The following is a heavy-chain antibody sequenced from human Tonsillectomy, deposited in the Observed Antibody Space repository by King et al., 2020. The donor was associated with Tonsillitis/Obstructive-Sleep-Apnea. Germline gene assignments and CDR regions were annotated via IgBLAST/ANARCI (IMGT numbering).Heavy chain of an antibody. V-gene: IGHV3-53*01. CDR3: ARDPGGIADY. J-gene: IGHJ4*02. CDR1: GFSVSNTY. CDR2: IYSGGNT. Sequence: VQLVESGGGLIQPGGSLRLSCAASGFSVSNTYMSWVRQAPGKGLERVSVIYSGGNTYYADSVKGRFTISRDNSKNTLYLQINRLRAEDTAVYYCARDPGGIADYWGQGTLVTVSS. D-gene: IGHD6-13*01.